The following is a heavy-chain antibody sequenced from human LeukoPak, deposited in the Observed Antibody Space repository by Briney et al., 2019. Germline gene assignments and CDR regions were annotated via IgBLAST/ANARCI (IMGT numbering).Heavy chain of an antibody. CDR2: IIPILGIA. J-gene: IGHJ4*02. CDR1: GGTFSSYA. V-gene: IGHV1-69*04. D-gene: IGHD3-3*01. CDR3: ARGRYYDFWSGYYTV. Sequence: ASVKVSCKASGGTFSSYAISWVRQAHGQGLEWMGRIIPILGIANYAQKFQGRVTITADKSTSTAYMELSSLRSEDTAVYYCARGRYYDFWSGYYTVWGQGTLVTVSS.